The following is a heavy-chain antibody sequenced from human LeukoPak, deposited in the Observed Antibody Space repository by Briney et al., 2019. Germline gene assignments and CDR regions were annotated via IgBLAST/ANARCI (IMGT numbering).Heavy chain of an antibody. V-gene: IGHV4-4*07. D-gene: IGHD3-10*01. CDR3: ARVGITAGWNYGMDV. CDR1: GGSISSYY. CDR2: IYTSGST. Sequence: PSETLSLTCTVSGGSISSYYWSWIRQPAGKGLEWIGRIYTSGSTNYNPSLKSRVNMSVDTSKNQFSLKLSSVTAADTAVYYCARVGITAGWNYGMDVWGQGTTVTVSS. J-gene: IGHJ6*02.